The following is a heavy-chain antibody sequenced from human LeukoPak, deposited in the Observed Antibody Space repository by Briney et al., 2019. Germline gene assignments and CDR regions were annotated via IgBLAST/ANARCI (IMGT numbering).Heavy chain of an antibody. D-gene: IGHD4-17*01. V-gene: IGHV3-11*06. J-gene: IGHJ4*02. CDR2: ISSSSSYT. Sequence: GGSLRLPCAASGFTFSDYYMSWIRQAPGKGLEWVSYISSSSSYTNYADSVKGRFTISRDNAKNSLYLQMNSLGAEDTAVYYCARTTTVTNFEYYFDYWGQGTLVTVSS. CDR1: GFTFSDYY. CDR3: ARTTTVTNFEYYFDY.